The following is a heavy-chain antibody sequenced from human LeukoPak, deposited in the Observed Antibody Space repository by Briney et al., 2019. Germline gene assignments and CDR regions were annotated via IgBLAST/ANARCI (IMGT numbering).Heavy chain of an antibody. Sequence: SDTLSLTCAVYGGSFSDYYWTWIRQAPGKGLEWIGEINRGDYNPSLKGRVTISVDTSKNQFSLKLTSVTAADTGVYYCARGSSHFDKWGQGTLVTVSS. CDR3: ARGSSHFDK. CDR2: INRG. J-gene: IGHJ4*02. V-gene: IGHV4-34*01. CDR1: GGSFSDYY.